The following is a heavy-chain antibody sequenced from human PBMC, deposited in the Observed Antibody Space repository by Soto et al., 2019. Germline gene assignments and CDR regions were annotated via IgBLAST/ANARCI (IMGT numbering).Heavy chain of an antibody. CDR2: INPNSGGT. Sequence: ASVKVSCKASGYTFTGYYMHWVRQAPGQGLEWMGWINPNSGGTNYAQKFQGWVTMTRDTSISTAYMELSRLRSDDTAVYYCARDVQVETDSMVRDPYYYYGMDVWGQGTTVTVSS. CDR1: GYTFTGYY. CDR3: ARDVQVETDSMVRDPYYYYGMDV. J-gene: IGHJ6*02. V-gene: IGHV1-2*04. D-gene: IGHD3-10*01.